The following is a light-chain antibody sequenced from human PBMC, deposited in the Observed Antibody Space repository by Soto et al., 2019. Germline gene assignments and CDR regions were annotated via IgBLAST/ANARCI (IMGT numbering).Light chain of an antibody. V-gene: IGLV2-23*02. CDR3: YSYAGSSVFYV. CDR2: DVN. Sequence: QSALTQPASVSGSPGQSITISCTGTNSDIGSFDLVSWYQQHPGKAPKLMIYDVNKRPSGVSDRFSGSKSGNTASLTISGLQAEDDADYYCYSYAGSSVFYVFGTGSKLTVL. J-gene: IGLJ1*01. CDR1: NSDIGSFDL.